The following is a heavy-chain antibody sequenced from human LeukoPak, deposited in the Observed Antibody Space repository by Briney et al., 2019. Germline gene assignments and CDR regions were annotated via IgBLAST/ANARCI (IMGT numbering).Heavy chain of an antibody. D-gene: IGHD3-10*01. CDR1: GFTFSSYE. CDR2: ISSSGTTT. V-gene: IGHV3-48*03. Sequence: PGGSLRLSCVASGFTFSSYEMNWVRQAPGKGLEWVSYISSSGTTTFYADSVKGRFTISRDNAKNSLYLQMNSLRVEDTAIYYCAKDLIKDLWFGESWGQGTLVTVSS. CDR3: AKDLIKDLWFGES. J-gene: IGHJ5*02.